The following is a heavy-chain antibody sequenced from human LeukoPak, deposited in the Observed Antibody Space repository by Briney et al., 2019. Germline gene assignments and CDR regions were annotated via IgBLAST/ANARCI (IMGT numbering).Heavy chain of an antibody. CDR2: INNRGTT. D-gene: IGHD5-12*01. CDR1: GYSISSGYY. V-gene: IGHV4-38-2*02. J-gene: IGHJ4*02. Sequence: PSETLSLTCTVSGYSISSGYYWGWIRQPLGKGLEWIGEINNRGTTNYSPSLRGRATISVDTSKNQFSLRLTSVTAADTAMYYCARVPLWWLTPFDFWGQGTLATVSS. CDR3: ARVPLWWLTPFDF.